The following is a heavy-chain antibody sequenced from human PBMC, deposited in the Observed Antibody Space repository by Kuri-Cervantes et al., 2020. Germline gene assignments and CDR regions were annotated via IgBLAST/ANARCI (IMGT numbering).Heavy chain of an antibody. CDR1: GFTFSSYW. Sequence: GGSLRLSCAAPGFTFSSYWMSWVRQAPGKGLEWVSVISDSGDNAYYADSVKGRFTVSRDNSKNTVYLQLNSLRAEDTAVYHCAKAYFFGSDSDYEAGQYGMDVWGQGTTVTVSS. D-gene: IGHD3-10*01. CDR3: AKAYFFGSDSDYEAGQYGMDV. V-gene: IGHV3-23*01. CDR2: ISDSGDNA. J-gene: IGHJ6*02.